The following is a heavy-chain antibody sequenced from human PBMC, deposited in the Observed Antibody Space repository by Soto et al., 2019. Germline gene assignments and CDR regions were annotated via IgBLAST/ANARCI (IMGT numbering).Heavy chain of an antibody. CDR1: GVSISRGGYS. D-gene: IGHD3-22*01. CDR2: IYHSGST. V-gene: IGHV4-30-2*01. Sequence: QLQLQESGSGLVKPSQTLSLTCAVSGVSISRGGYSWSWIRQPPGKGLEWIGYIYHSGSTYYNPHLTSRVTISVDRSKNQFSLKLSSVTAADTAVYYCAGSGYYNNSGMDVWGQGTTVTVSS. CDR3: AGSGYYNNSGMDV. J-gene: IGHJ6*02.